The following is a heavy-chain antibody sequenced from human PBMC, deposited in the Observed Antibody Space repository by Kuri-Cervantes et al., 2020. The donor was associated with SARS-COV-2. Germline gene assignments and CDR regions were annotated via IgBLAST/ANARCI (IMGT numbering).Heavy chain of an antibody. V-gene: IGHV1-46*01. Sequence: ASVKVSCKASGYTFTSYYMHWVRQAPGQGLEWMGITNPSGGSTSYAQKFQGKVTMTRDTSTSTVYMELSSLRSEYTAVYYGAADLAITIFRGGFDPWGQGTLVTGSS. CDR2: TNPSGGST. CDR1: GYTFTSYY. CDR3: AADLAITIFRGGFDP. J-gene: IGHJ5*02. D-gene: IGHD3-3*01.